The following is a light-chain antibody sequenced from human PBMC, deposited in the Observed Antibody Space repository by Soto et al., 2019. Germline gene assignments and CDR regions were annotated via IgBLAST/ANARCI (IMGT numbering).Light chain of an antibody. V-gene: IGKV3-20*01. Sequence: EIVLTQSPGTLSLSPGERATLSCRASQSVSSSYLAWYQQKPGQAPRLLIFAASSRATGIPDKFSGSGSGTDFTLTISTLEPEDCAVYFCQQYGSSPYTFGQGTKLEIK. J-gene: IGKJ2*01. CDR3: QQYGSSPYT. CDR1: QSVSSSY. CDR2: AAS.